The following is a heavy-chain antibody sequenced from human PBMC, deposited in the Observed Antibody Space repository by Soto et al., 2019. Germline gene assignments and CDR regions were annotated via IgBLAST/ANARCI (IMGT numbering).Heavy chain of an antibody. D-gene: IGHD2-15*01. CDR1: GGSFNNYY. CDR2: INHSGST. J-gene: IGHJ4*02. CDR3: ATKLGGGSSYFDS. Sequence: TLSLTCAVYGGSFNNYYWSWMRQPPGKGLEWIGEINHSGSTNYNPALKSRVTISADTSKNQFSLKLSSVTAADTAVYYCATKLGGGSSYFDSWGQGTLVTVSS. V-gene: IGHV4-34*01.